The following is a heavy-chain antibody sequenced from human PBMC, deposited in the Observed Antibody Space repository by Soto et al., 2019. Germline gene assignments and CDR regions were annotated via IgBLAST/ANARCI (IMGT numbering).Heavy chain of an antibody. CDR1: GYTFTSYG. CDR3: ARSIAAAVDFDC. V-gene: IGHV1-18*01. J-gene: IGHJ4*02. Sequence: QVQLVQSGAEVKKPGASVKVSCKASGYTFTSYGISWVRQAPGQGLEWMGWVSAYNGNANYAQKLQGRVTMTTDTSTSTGYMELRSLRSDDTAVYYGARSIAAAVDFDCWGQGTLVTVSS. CDR2: VSAYNGNA. D-gene: IGHD6-13*01.